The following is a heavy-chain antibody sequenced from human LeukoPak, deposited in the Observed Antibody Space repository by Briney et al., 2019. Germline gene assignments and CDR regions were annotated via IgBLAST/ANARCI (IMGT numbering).Heavy chain of an antibody. CDR1: GGSISSGGYS. CDR3: ARHPATGLLDY. Sequence: SQTLSLTCAVSGGSISSGGYSWSWIRQPPGKGLEWIGYIYHSGSTYYNPSLKSRVTISVDRSKNQFSLKLSSVTAADTAVYYCARHPATGLLDYWGQGTLATVSS. J-gene: IGHJ4*02. D-gene: IGHD1-26*01. CDR2: IYHSGST. V-gene: IGHV4-30-2*01.